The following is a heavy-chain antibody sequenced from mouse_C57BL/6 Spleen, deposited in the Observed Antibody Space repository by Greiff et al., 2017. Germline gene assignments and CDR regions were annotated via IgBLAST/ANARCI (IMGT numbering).Heavy chain of an antibody. CDR2: IDPETGGT. J-gene: IGHJ2*01. D-gene: IGHD1-1*01. CDR1: GYTFTDYE. V-gene: IGHV1-15*01. Sequence: QVQLQQSGAELVRPGASVTLSCKASGYTFTDYEMHWVKQTPVHGLEWIGAIDPETGGTAYNQKFKGKAILTADKSSSTAYMELRSLTSEDSSVYYCTRPVVGFDYWGQGTTRTVSS. CDR3: TRPVVGFDY.